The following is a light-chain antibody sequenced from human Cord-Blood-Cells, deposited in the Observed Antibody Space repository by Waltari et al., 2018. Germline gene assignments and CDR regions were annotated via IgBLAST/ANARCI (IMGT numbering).Light chain of an antibody. CDR2: CAS. CDR1: QRVSSN. J-gene: IGKJ1*01. Sequence: DIVMTQPPATLSVSPGERATLSCRASQRVSSNLAWYQQKPGQAPRLLIHCASTRATGIPARFSGSGSGTEFTLTISSLQSEDFAVYYCQQYNNWPPWTFGQGTKVEIK. CDR3: QQYNNWPPWT. V-gene: IGKV3-15*01.